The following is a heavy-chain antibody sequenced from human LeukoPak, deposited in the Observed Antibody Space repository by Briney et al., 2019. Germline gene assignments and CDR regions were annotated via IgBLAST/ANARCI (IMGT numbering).Heavy chain of an antibody. Sequence: GGSLRLSCAASGFTFSSFWMNWVRQAPGKGLEWVANIKQEGTEKYYVDSVKGRFIISRDNAKNSLYLQMNSLRAEDTAVYYCAREKVITSGMDVWGQGTTVTVSS. CDR3: AREKVITSGMDV. CDR1: GFTFSSFW. V-gene: IGHV3-7*05. J-gene: IGHJ6*02. D-gene: IGHD2-21*01. CDR2: IKQEGTEK.